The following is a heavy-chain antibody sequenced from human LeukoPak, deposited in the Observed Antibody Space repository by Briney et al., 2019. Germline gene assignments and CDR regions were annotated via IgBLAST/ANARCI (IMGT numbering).Heavy chain of an antibody. D-gene: IGHD3-22*01. CDR1: GGSISSSSYY. CDR2: IYYSGST. CDR3: ARVKVITTPYAFDI. Sequence: PSETLSLTCTVSGGSISSSSYYWGWIRQPPGKGLEWVGYIYYSGSTNYNPSLKSRVTISVDTSKNQFSLKLSSVTAADTAVYYCARVKVITTPYAFDIWGQGTMVTVSS. V-gene: IGHV4-61*05. J-gene: IGHJ3*02.